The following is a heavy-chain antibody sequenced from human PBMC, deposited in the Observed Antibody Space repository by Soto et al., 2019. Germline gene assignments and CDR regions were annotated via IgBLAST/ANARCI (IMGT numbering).Heavy chain of an antibody. Sequence: SETLSLTCAVYGGSFSGYYWSWIRQAPGKGLEWIGEIHHSGITNYDPSLKSRVTISVGTSKNQFSLKLSSVTAADTAVYYCARKGDSITWYRSWYFDLWGRGTLVTVSS. J-gene: IGHJ2*01. D-gene: IGHD6-13*01. CDR2: IHHSGIT. CDR1: GGSFSGYY. CDR3: ARKGDSITWYRSWYFDL. V-gene: IGHV4-34*01.